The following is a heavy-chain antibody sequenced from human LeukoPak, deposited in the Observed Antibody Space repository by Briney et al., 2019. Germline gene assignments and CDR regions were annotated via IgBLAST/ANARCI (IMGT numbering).Heavy chain of an antibody. CDR1: GFTFGDYA. J-gene: IGHJ4*02. CDR3: TRDILTGYYRPRFDY. CDR2: IRSKAYGGTT. Sequence: PGGSLRLSCTASGFTFGDYAMSWVRQAPGKGLEWVGFIRSKAYGGTTEYAASVKGRFTISRDDSKSIAYLQMNSLKTEDTAVYYCTRDILTGYYRPRFDYWGQGTLVTVSS. V-gene: IGHV3-49*04. D-gene: IGHD3-9*01.